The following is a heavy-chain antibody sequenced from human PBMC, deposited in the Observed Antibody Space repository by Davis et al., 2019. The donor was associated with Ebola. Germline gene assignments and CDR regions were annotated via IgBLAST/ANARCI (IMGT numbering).Heavy chain of an antibody. V-gene: IGHV4-34*01. CDR2: INHSGST. CDR3: ASTYSSSWLSFDY. D-gene: IGHD6-13*01. CDR1: GGSFSGYY. J-gene: IGHJ4*02. Sequence: SETLSLTCAVYGGSFSGYYWSWIRQPPGKGLEWIGEINHSGSTNYNPSLKSRVTISVDTSKNQFSLKLSSVTAADTAVYYCASTYSSSWLSFDYWGQGTLVTVSS.